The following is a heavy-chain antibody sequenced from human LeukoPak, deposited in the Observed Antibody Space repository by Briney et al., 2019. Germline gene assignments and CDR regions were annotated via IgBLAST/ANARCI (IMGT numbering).Heavy chain of an antibody. D-gene: IGHD2-15*01. V-gene: IGHV4-30-4*08. CDR2: IYYSGST. CDR1: GGSISSGDYY. Sequence: SQTLSLTCTVSGGSISSGDYYWSWIRQPPGKGLEWIGYIYYSGSTYYSPSLKSRVTISVDTSKNQFSLKLSSVTAADTAVYYCAGVRTDAGYDAYDYWGQGTLVTVSS. CDR3: AGVRTDAGYDAYDY. J-gene: IGHJ4*02.